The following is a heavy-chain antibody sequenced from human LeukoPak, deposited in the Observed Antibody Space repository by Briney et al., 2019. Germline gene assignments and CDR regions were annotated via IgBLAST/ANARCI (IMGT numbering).Heavy chain of an antibody. Sequence: GGSLRLSCAASGFTFSSHWMHWVRQAPGKGLVWVSRLNSGGSDPNYADSVKGRFTISRDNAKNTLDLQMNSLRAEDTAVYYCARVQHTSSWFVDYWGQGTLVTVSS. CDR2: LNSGGSDP. D-gene: IGHD6-13*01. V-gene: IGHV3-74*01. CDR3: ARVQHTSSWFVDY. CDR1: GFTFSSHW. J-gene: IGHJ4*02.